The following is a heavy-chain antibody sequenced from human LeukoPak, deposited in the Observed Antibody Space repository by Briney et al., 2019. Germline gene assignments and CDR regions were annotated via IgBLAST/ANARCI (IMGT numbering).Heavy chain of an antibody. Sequence: GGSLRLSCAASGFTFSDYSMNWVRQAPGKGLEWISYIGIDSGNTNYADSVKGRFTISGDKAKNSLYLQMNSLRVEDTAVYYCAGDYKYAFDNWGQGTLVTVSS. CDR1: GFTFSDYS. J-gene: IGHJ4*02. V-gene: IGHV3-48*01. D-gene: IGHD5-24*01. CDR3: AGDYKYAFDN. CDR2: IGIDSGNT.